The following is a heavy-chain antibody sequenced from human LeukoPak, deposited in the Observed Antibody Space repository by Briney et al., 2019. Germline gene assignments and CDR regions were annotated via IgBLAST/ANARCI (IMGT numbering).Heavy chain of an antibody. CDR3: ARRGGSPLGAFDI. CDR2: IYYSGST. J-gene: IGHJ3*02. Sequence: PSKTLSLTCTVSGASVSNYDWSWIRQPPGKGLEWIGYIYYSGSTNYNPSLKSRVTISVDTSKNQFSLRLTSVTAADTAMYYCARRGGSPLGAFDIWGQGTMVTVSS. V-gene: IGHV4-59*02. D-gene: IGHD1-26*01. CDR1: GASVSNYD.